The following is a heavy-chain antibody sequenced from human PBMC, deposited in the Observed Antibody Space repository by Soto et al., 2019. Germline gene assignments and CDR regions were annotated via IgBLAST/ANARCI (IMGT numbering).Heavy chain of an antibody. CDR2: IYYSGST. J-gene: IGHJ4*02. V-gene: IGHV4-30-4*01. Sequence: SETLSLTCTVSGGSISSGDYYWSWIRQPPGKGLEWIGYIYYSGSTYYNPSLKSRVTISVDTSKNQFSLKLSSVTAADTAVYYCARALRAIWFGEYPGPAYYFDYWGQGTLVT. CDR1: GGSISSGDYY. CDR3: ARALRAIWFGEYPGPAYYFDY. D-gene: IGHD3-10*01.